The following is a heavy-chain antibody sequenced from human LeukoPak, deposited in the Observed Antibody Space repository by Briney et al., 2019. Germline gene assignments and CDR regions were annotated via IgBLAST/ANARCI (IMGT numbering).Heavy chain of an antibody. V-gene: IGHV3-23*01. Sequence: GSLRPSCAASGFTFSSYAMSWVRQGPGKGLEWVSAISDSGGSTYYADSVKGRFTISRDNSKSTLYLQMNSLRAEDTAVYYCAKVPHSSGQPLDYWGQGTLVTVSS. CDR1: GFTFSSYA. D-gene: IGHD3-22*01. CDR3: AKVPHSSGQPLDY. J-gene: IGHJ4*02. CDR2: ISDSGGST.